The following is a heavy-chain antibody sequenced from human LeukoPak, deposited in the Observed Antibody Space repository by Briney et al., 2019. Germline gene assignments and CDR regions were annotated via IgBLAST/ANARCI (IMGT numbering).Heavy chain of an antibody. V-gene: IGHV3-64*01. J-gene: IGHJ4*02. CDR2: ISSNGGST. Sequence: PGGSLRLSCAASGFTFSSYAMHWVRQAPGKGLEYVSAISSNGGSTYYANSVKGRFTISRDNSKNTLYLQMGSLRAEDMAVYYCARDGAPYCGGDCYSDYWGQGTLVIVSS. CDR3: ARDGAPYCGGDCYSDY. D-gene: IGHD2-21*02. CDR1: GFTFSSYA.